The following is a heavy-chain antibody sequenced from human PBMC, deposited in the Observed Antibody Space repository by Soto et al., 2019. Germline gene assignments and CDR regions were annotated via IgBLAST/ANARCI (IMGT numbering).Heavy chain of an antibody. CDR1: GFTFSVYT. CDR2: ISHTSAFI. CDR3: ARVSKLSAPGTFDY. D-gene: IGHD1-7*01. V-gene: IGHV3-21*01. Sequence: GGSLRLSCAASGFTFSVYTMSWVRQAPGKGLEWVSSISHTSAFIYYTDSLKGRFTISRDNAKDSLFLQLNTLRAEDTAVYYCARVSKLSAPGTFDYWGQGALVTVSS. J-gene: IGHJ4*02.